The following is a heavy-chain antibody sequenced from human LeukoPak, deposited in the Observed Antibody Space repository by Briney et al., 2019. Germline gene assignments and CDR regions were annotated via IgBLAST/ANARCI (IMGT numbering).Heavy chain of an antibody. J-gene: IGHJ4*02. CDR3: ARRPDYGGTPTFDY. Sequence: PGGSLRLSCAASGFTFSTYWMSWVRQAPGKGLEWVANVKEDGRQKFYVDSVKGRFTISRDNAKNSLYLQMDSLRAEDTAVYYCARRPDYGGTPTFDYWGQGTLVTVSS. CDR1: GFTFSTYW. D-gene: IGHD4-23*01. V-gene: IGHV3-7*04. CDR2: VKEDGRQK.